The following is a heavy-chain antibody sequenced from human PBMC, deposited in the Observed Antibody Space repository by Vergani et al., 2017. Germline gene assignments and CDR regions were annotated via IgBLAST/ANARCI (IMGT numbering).Heavy chain of an antibody. CDR3: AKDLGVADQEDFFDY. V-gene: IGHV1-69*08. J-gene: IGHJ4*02. CDR1: GGTFSSYT. CDR2: IISILGIA. Sequence: QVQLVQSGAEVKKPGSSVKVSCKASGGTFSSYTISWVRQAPGQGLEWMGRIISILGIANYAQKFQGRVTITADKSTSTVYMELSSLRTEDTAVYYCAKDLGVADQEDFFDYWGQGTLVTVSS. D-gene: IGHD6-19*01.